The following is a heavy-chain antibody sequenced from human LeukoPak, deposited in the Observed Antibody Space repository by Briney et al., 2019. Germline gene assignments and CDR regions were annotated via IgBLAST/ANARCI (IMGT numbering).Heavy chain of an antibody. CDR3: ARGHPLYSKGTFDY. CDR1: GGSISSYY. D-gene: IGHD4-11*01. Sequence: SETLSLTCTVSGGSISSYYWSWIRQPPGRGLEWIGYIFYTGSTSYNPSLKSRVTISVDTSKNQFSLKLSSVTAADTAVYYCARGHPLYSKGTFDYWGQGTLVTVSS. CDR2: IFYTGST. V-gene: IGHV4-59*01. J-gene: IGHJ4*02.